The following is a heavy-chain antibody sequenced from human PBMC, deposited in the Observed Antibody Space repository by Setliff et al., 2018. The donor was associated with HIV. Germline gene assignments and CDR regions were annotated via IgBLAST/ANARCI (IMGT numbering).Heavy chain of an antibody. CDR3: ARDPSRSGGIDH. D-gene: IGHD3-16*01. CDR1: GASINSGGYY. V-gene: IGHV4-31*03. J-gene: IGHJ4*02. Sequence: SETLSLTCTVSGASINSGGYYWSWIRQLPGKGLEWLGYIYYSGSTYYNSSLKSRVFMSMDTSRNQFSLNLKSVTAADTAVYYCARDPSRSGGIDHWGRGTLVTVPQ. CDR2: IYYSGST.